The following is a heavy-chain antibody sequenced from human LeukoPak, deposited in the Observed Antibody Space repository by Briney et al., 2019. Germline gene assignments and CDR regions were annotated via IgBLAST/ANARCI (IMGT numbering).Heavy chain of an antibody. CDR3: ARDYLAVVGRDPPTDY. CDR2: ISGSGGST. V-gene: IGHV3-23*01. CDR1: GFTFSSYA. D-gene: IGHD6-19*01. J-gene: IGHJ4*02. Sequence: GGSLRLSCAASGFTFSSYAMSWVRQAPGKGLEWVSAISGSGGSTYYADSVKGRFTISRDNSKNTLYLQMNSLRSDDTAVYYCARDYLAVVGRDPPTDYWGQGTLVTVSS.